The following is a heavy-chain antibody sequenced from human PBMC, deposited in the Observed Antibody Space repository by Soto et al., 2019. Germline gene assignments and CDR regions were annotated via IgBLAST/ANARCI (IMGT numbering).Heavy chain of an antibody. CDR2: INAGNGNT. CDR1: GYTFTNYA. J-gene: IGHJ4*02. D-gene: IGHD3-10*01. V-gene: IGHV1-3*01. CDR3: ATAPHHLYGSPPTPCLDY. Sequence: ASVKVSCKASGYTFTNYAMHWVRQAPGQRLEWMGWINAGNGNTKYSQKFQGRVTITRDTSASTAYMELSSLRSEDTAVYYCATAPHHLYGSPPTPCLDYRGQGTLVTVSS.